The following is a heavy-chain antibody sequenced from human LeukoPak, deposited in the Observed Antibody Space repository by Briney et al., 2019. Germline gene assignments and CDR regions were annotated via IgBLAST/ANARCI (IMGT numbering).Heavy chain of an antibody. D-gene: IGHD3-10*01. J-gene: IGHJ4*02. CDR3: ARYITMVRGVIPFDY. CDR2: IYHSGST. Sequence: SETLSLTCAVSGYFIRSGYYWGWIRQPPGKGLEWIGSIYHSGSTYYNPSLKSRVTISVDTSKNQFSLKLSSVTAADTAVYYCARYITMVRGVIPFDYWGQGTLVTVSS. V-gene: IGHV4-38-2*01. CDR1: GYFIRSGYY.